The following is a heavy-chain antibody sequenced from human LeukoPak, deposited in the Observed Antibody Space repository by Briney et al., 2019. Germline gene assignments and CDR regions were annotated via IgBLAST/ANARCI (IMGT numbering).Heavy chain of an antibody. CDR2: INHSGST. D-gene: IGHD3-16*02. Sequence: PSETLSLTCAVYGGSFSGYYWSWIRQPPGKGLEWIGEINHSGSTNYNPSLKSRVTISVDTSKNQFSLKLSSVTAADTAVYYCARDRRYDYVWGSYPAQAFAYWGQGTLVTVSS. CDR3: ARDRRYDYVWGSYPAQAFAY. V-gene: IGHV4-34*01. J-gene: IGHJ4*02. CDR1: GGSFSGYY.